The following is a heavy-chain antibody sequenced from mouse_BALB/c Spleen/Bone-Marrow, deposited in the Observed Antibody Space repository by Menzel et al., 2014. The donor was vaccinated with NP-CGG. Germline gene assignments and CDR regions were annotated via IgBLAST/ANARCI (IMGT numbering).Heavy chain of an antibody. J-gene: IGHJ4*01. V-gene: IGHV1S137*01. Sequence: VQVVESGAKLVRPGVSVKISCRGSGYTFTDHAIHWVKRSHAKSLEWIGVISGYYGDAIYNQKFKGKATMTVDKSSSTAYMELARMTSEDAAIYYWARCGKVRNAMDYWGQGTSVTVSS. CDR1: GYTFTDHA. D-gene: IGHD2-14*01. CDR2: ISGYYGDA. CDR3: ARCGKVRNAMDY.